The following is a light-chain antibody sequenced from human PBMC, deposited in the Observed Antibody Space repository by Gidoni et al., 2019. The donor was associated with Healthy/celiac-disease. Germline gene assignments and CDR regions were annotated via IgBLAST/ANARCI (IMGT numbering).Light chain of an antibody. Sequence: DIQMTQSPSTLSASVGDRVTITCRASQSISSWLAWYQQKPGKAPKLLIYKASSLESGAPSRFSGSGSGTEFTLTISSLQPDDFATYYGQQSLTFGQGTKVEIK. CDR3: QQSLT. CDR2: KAS. J-gene: IGKJ1*01. V-gene: IGKV1-5*03. CDR1: QSISSW.